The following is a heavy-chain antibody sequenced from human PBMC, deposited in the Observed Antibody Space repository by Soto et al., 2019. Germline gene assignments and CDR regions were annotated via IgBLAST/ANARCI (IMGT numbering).Heavy chain of an antibody. D-gene: IGHD6-13*01. J-gene: IGHJ4*02. V-gene: IGHV1-69*08. CDR3: AREERAAAGTGGDY. CDR1: GGTFSSYT. CDR2: IIPILGIA. Sequence: QVQLVQSGAEVKKPGSSVKVSCKASGGTFSSYTISWVRQAPGQGLEWMGRIIPILGIANYAQKFQGRVTITAEKSTSTAYMELSSLRSEDTAVYYCAREERAAAGTGGDYWGQGTLVTVSS.